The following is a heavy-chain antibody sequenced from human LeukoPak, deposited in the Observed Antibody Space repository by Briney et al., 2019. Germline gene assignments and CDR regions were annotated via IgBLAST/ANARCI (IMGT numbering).Heavy chain of an antibody. J-gene: IGHJ6*03. D-gene: IGHD3-10*01. CDR3: ATTVRGVMDYYYYMDV. Sequence: SVKVSCKASGGTYSSYAISWVRQAPGQGLEWMGGIIPIFGTANYAQKFQGRVTITADESTSTAYMELSSLRSEDTAVYYCATTVRGVMDYYYYMDVWGKGTTVTVSS. V-gene: IGHV1-69*01. CDR2: IIPIFGTA. CDR1: GGTYSSYA.